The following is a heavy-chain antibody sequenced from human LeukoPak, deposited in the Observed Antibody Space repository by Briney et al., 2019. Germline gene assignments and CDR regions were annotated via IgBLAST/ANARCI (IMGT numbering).Heavy chain of an antibody. CDR2: IRVYNGNT. CDR1: GYTFTSYA. Sequence: ASVKVSCKASGYTFTSYAFSWVRQAPGQGLEWMGWIRVYNGNTNYAPKLQGRVTMTTDTSTSTAYMELRSLRSDGTAVYYCARGDIVLMVYADWGQGTLVTVSS. V-gene: IGHV1-18*01. CDR3: ARGDIVLMVYAD. D-gene: IGHD2-8*01. J-gene: IGHJ4*01.